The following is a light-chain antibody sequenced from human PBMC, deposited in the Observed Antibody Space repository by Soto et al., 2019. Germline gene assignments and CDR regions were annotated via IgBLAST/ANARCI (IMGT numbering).Light chain of an antibody. Sequence: DIQLTQSPSFLSASVGDRVTITCRASQGISSYLAWYQQKPGKAPKFLIYAASTLQSGVPSRFSGSVSGTEFTLTISSLQPEDFATYYCQQLNSYPPSITFGQGTRLEIK. CDR1: QGISSY. CDR2: AAS. J-gene: IGKJ5*01. V-gene: IGKV1-9*01. CDR3: QQLNSYPPSIT.